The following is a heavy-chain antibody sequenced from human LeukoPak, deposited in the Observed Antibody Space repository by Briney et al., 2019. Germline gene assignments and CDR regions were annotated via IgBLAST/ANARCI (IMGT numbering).Heavy chain of an antibody. V-gene: IGHV4-34*01. Sequence: SETLSLTCAVYGGSFSGYYWSWIRQPPGKGLEWIGEINHSGSTNYNPSLKSRVTISVDTSKNQFSLKLSSVTAADTAVYYCARDAGYYYDSSGYYRFGFDYWGQGTLVTVSS. CDR1: GGSFSGYY. CDR3: ARDAGYYYDSSGYYRFGFDY. D-gene: IGHD3-22*01. J-gene: IGHJ4*02. CDR2: INHSGST.